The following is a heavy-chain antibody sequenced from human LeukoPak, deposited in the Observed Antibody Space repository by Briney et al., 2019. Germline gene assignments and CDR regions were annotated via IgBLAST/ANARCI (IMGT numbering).Heavy chain of an antibody. Sequence: ASVKVSCKVSGYTLTELSMHWVRQAPGKGLEWMGGFDPEDGETIYAQKFQGRVTMTEDTSTDTAYMELSSLRSEDTAVYYCAKAYYGSGILAGWGQGTLVTVSS. J-gene: IGHJ4*02. CDR3: AKAYYGSGILAG. D-gene: IGHD3-10*01. V-gene: IGHV1-24*01. CDR2: FDPEDGET. CDR1: GYTLTELS.